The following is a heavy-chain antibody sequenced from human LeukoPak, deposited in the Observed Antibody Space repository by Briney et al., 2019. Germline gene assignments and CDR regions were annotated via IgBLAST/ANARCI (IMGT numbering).Heavy chain of an antibody. CDR2: ISPSGDIK. Sequence: GGSLRLSCVASGFTFSGYSMSWVRQAPGKGLEWVSGISPSGDIKYYVDSVKGRFTVSRDNSKNTLYLQINSLRDEDTAVYYCAKDDAWLQYNDWGQGTLVTVSS. CDR3: AKDDAWLQYND. D-gene: IGHD5-24*01. J-gene: IGHJ4*02. V-gene: IGHV3-23*01. CDR1: GFTFSGYS.